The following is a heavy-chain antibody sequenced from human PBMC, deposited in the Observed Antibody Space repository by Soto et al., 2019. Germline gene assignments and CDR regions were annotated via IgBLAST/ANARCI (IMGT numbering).Heavy chain of an antibody. CDR2: VSSTGTSP. J-gene: IGHJ3*01. Sequence: GGSLRLSCSASGFTFSNYAMSWVRQSPGKGLEWVSGVSSTGTSPYYAGSVQGRFTISRDNSKNMFYLQMKSLRAEDTAIYYCAKARPSGGYYYVEAFDVWGQGTMVTVSS. CDR3: AKARPSGGYYYVEAFDV. D-gene: IGHD3-22*01. V-gene: IGHV3-23*01. CDR1: GFTFSNYA.